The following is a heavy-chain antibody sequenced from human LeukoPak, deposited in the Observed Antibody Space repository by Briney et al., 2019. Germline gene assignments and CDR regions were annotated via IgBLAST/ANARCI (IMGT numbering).Heavy chain of an antibody. Sequence: GGSLRLSCAVSGFTFSRYWMSWVRQAPGKGLEWVGNINQNGTEKYSVDSVKGRFTISRDNAKNSVYLQMNSLRAEDTGVYYCASPYGDYDSYYSGMDVWGQGTTVTVSS. V-gene: IGHV3-7*01. J-gene: IGHJ6*02. CDR1: GFTFSRYW. CDR3: ASPYGDYDSYYSGMDV. CDR2: INQNGTEK. D-gene: IGHD4-17*01.